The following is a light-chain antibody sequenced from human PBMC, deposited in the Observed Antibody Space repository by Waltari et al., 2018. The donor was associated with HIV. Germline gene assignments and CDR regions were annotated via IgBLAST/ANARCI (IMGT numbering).Light chain of an antibody. CDR3: QEYNNWPWT. V-gene: IGKV3-15*01. CDR1: ESVSSN. J-gene: IGKJ1*01. Sequence: EIVLTQSPATLSVSPGDRVTLSCRASESVSSNLAWYQQKPGKAPRLVFYGASSRATGIPDRFSGSGSGTEFTLTISSLQSEDFAVYYCQEYNNWPWTFGQGTKVEIK. CDR2: GAS.